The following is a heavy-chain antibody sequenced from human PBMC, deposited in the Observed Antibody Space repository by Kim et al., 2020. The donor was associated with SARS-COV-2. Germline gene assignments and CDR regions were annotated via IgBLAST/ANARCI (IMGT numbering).Heavy chain of an antibody. CDR3: VRDDQGDFAGPDADH. J-gene: IGHJ4*02. Sequence: GGSLRLSCAASGFTFSSFEMNWVRQAPGKGLEWISYISHSGSPIYYADSVRGRFTISRDDAKNSLYLQMDSLRVEDTAVYHCVRDDQGDFAGPDADHWGQGTLVTVSP. D-gene: IGHD4-17*01. CDR2: ISHSGSPI. CDR1: GFTFSSFE. V-gene: IGHV3-48*03.